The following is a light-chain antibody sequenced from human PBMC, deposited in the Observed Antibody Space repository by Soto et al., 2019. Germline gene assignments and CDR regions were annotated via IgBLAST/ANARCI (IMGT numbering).Light chain of an antibody. CDR1: QSVSSNY. CDR2: GAS. J-gene: IGKJ1*01. V-gene: IGKV3-20*01. CDR3: QQYGDLPWT. Sequence: ALTQSPGTLSSSPGERATLSCRASQSVSSNYLAWYQQKPGQAPRLLIYGASSRATGIPDRFSGSGSGTDFTLTIDRLESEHFAVYFCQQYGDLPWTFGQGTKVDIK.